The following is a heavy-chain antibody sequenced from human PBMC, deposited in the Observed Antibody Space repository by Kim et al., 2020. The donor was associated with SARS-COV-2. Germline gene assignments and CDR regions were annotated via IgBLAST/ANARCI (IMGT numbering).Heavy chain of an antibody. Sequence: SETLSLTCTVSGGSISSGDYYWSWIRQPPGKGLEWIGYIYYSGSTYYNPSLKSRVTISVDTSKNQFSLKLSSVTAADTAVYYCARAPEAAAGTVWFDPWGQGTLVTVSS. D-gene: IGHD6-13*01. CDR2: IYYSGST. J-gene: IGHJ5*02. CDR3: ARAPEAAAGTVWFDP. V-gene: IGHV4-30-4*01. CDR1: GGSISSGDYY.